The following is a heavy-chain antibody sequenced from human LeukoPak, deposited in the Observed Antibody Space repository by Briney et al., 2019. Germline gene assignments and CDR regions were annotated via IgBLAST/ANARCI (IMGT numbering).Heavy chain of an antibody. V-gene: IGHV1-46*01. D-gene: IGHD5-24*01. CDR2: INPSGGST. CDR1: GYTFTSYY. J-gene: IGHJ4*02. CDR3: ARDGYNSGFDY. Sequence: GGSVKISCKASGYTFTSYYMHWVRQAPGQGLEWMGIINPSGGSTSYAQKFQGRVTMTRDMSTSTVYMELSSLRSEDTAVYYCARDGYNSGFDYWGQGTLVTVSS.